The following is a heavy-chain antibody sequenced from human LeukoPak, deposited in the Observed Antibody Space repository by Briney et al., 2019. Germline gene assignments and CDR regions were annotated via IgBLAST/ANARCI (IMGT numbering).Heavy chain of an antibody. J-gene: IGHJ4*02. Sequence: ASVKVSCKASGYTFTGYYMHWVRQAPGQGLEWMGWINPNSGGTNYAQKFQGWVTMTRDTSISTAYMELSRLRSEDTAVYYCARGEKDGSWYLLLRYWGQGTLVTVSS. V-gene: IGHV1-2*04. D-gene: IGHD2-15*01. CDR2: INPNSGGT. CDR1: GYTFTGYY. CDR3: ARGEKDGSWYLLLRY.